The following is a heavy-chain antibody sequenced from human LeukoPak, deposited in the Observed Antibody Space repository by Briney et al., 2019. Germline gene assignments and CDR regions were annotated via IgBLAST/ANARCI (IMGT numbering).Heavy chain of an antibody. J-gene: IGHJ4*02. D-gene: IGHD6-13*01. CDR3: ARVSVYSSSWYADLGYFDY. Sequence: PGASLRLSCAASGFTFSSYSMNWVRQAPGNGLEWVSSISSSSSYIYYADSVKGRFTISRDNAKNSLYLQMNSLRAEDTAVYYCARVSVYSSSWYADLGYFDYWGQGTLVTVSS. CDR1: GFTFSSYS. V-gene: IGHV3-21*01. CDR2: ISSSSSYI.